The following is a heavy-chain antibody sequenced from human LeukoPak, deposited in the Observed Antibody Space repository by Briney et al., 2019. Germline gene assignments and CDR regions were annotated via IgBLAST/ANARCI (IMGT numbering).Heavy chain of an antibody. Sequence: PSETLSLTCAVYGGSFSGYYWSWIRQPPGKGLEWIGEINHSGSTNYNPSLKSRVTISVDTSKNQFSLKLSSVTAADTAVYYCARGRYDSSGYYRLIHFDYWGQGTLVTVSS. CDR2: INHSGST. D-gene: IGHD3-22*01. CDR1: GGSFSGYY. V-gene: IGHV4-34*09. CDR3: ARGRYDSSGYYRLIHFDY. J-gene: IGHJ4*02.